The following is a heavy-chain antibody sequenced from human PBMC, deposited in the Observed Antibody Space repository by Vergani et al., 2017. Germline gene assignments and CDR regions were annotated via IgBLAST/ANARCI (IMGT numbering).Heavy chain of an antibody. CDR1: GGTFRSYA. V-gene: IGHV1-69*13. D-gene: IGHD5-12*01. J-gene: IGHJ1*01. CDR3: SRDQGGYSGYENEYCQH. CDR2: IIPIFGTA. Sequence: QVQLVQSGAEVKKPGSSVKVSCKASGGTFRSYAISWVRQAPGQGLEWMGRIIPIFGTANYAQKFQSRVTITANDSTSTAYMELSSLRSEDTAVYYCSRDQGGYSGYENEYCQHWGQGTLVTVSS.